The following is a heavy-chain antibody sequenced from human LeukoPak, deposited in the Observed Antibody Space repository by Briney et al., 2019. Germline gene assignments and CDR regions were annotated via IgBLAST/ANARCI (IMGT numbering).Heavy chain of an antibody. D-gene: IGHD4-11*01. J-gene: IGHJ4*02. CDR1: GFTFCDYW. Sequence: PGGSLRLSCAASGFTFCDYWMSWVRHALGKGLEWVANIKQDGSEKYYVDSVKGRFTISRDNAKTSLYLQMNSLRAEDTAVYFCARMTTFDYWGQGTLVTVSS. CDR3: ARMTTFDY. CDR2: IKQDGSEK. V-gene: IGHV3-7*04.